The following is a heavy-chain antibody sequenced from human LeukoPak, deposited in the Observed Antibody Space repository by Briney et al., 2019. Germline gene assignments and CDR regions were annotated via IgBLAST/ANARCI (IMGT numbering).Heavy chain of an antibody. CDR1: GFTFSNYG. Sequence: GGSLRLSCAASGFTFSNYGMHWVRQAPDKGLEWVAVISYDGSRKYYADSVKGRFTISRDNSKNTLFLQIDSLRAEDTAIYYCVRHTAMGSGYYFDYWGQGTLVTVSS. CDR2: ISYDGSRK. J-gene: IGHJ4*02. CDR3: VRHTAMGSGYYFDY. D-gene: IGHD5-18*01. V-gene: IGHV3-30*03.